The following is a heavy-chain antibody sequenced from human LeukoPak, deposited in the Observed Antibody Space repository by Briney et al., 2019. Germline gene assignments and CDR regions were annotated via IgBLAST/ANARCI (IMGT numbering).Heavy chain of an antibody. D-gene: IGHD3-22*01. CDR2: IKSDGST. Sequence: GGSLRLSCAASGFTFSSYWMHWVRQAPGKGLVWVSRIKSDGSTNYADSVKGRFTISRDNAKNTVSLQMNSLRAEDTGESYCARAPSEIGGYYPEYFRHWGQGTLVTVSS. CDR3: ARAPSEIGGYYPEYFRH. J-gene: IGHJ1*01. CDR1: GFTFSSYW. V-gene: IGHV3-74*01.